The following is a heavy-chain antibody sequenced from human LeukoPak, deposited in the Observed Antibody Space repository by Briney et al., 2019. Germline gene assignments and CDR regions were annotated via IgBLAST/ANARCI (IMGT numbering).Heavy chain of an antibody. V-gene: IGHV4-30-4*08. CDR3: ARVLKRQRITIFPFAFDS. CDR2: IYYSGTT. CDR1: GGSISRGDYH. J-gene: IGHJ3*02. Sequence: PSETLSLTCTVCGGSISRGDYHWSWLRQPPGKGRGWIAYIYYSGTTYYNPSLNSRVTISVATSKNQFSLKLSSVTAADTAVYYCARVLKRQRITIFPFAFDSWGKGTMVTVAT. D-gene: IGHD3-3*01.